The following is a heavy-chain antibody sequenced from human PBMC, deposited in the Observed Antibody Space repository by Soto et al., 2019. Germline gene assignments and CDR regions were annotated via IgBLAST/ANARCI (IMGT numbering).Heavy chain of an antibody. D-gene: IGHD3-10*01. J-gene: IGHJ6*03. V-gene: IGHV1-8*01. CDR3: ARFGVTMVRGVIINYYYSYMDV. CDR1: GYTFTSYD. Sequence: ASVRVSCKASGYTFTSYDINWVRQATGQGLEWMGWMNPNSGNTGYAQKFQGRVTMTRNTSISTAYMELSSLRSEDTAVYYCARFGVTMVRGVIINYYYSYMDVWGKGTTVTASS. CDR2: MNPNSGNT.